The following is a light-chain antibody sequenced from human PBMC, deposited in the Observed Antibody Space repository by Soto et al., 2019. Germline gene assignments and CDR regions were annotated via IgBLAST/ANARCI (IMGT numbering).Light chain of an antibody. CDR2: AAS. CDR3: QQLNSYPIT. J-gene: IGKJ3*01. V-gene: IGKV1-9*01. CDR1: QGISSY. Sequence: DIQLTQSPSFMSASVGDRVTITCRASQGISSYLAWYQQKSGQAPKLLIYAASTLQSGVPSRFSGSGSETELTLTISSRQPDDFATYYCQQLNSYPITFGPGTKVDIK.